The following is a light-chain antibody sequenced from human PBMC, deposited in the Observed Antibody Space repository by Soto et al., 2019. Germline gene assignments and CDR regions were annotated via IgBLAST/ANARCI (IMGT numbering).Light chain of an antibody. CDR3: QQYYIYLYT. J-gene: IGKJ2*01. Sequence: DIQMTQSPSTLSASVGDRVTITCRASQSINSWLAWYQQKRGKPPTLLIYDASSLEGGAQPRFSGSDSVTEFNHTISILQPDSLAPNYSQQYYIYLYTFGQGTKLEIK. CDR1: QSINSW. V-gene: IGKV1-5*01. CDR2: DAS.